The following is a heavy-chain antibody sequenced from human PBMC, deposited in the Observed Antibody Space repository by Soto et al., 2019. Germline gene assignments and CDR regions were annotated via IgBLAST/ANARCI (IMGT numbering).Heavy chain of an antibody. CDR3: ARALGYTYGHLPIDY. Sequence: SETLSLTCAVYGGSFRGYYWSWIRQPPGKGLEWIGEINHSGSTNYNPSLKSRVTISVDTSKNQFSLKLNSVTAADTAVYYCARALGYTYGHLPIDYWGKGTLVT. V-gene: IGHV4-34*01. J-gene: IGHJ4*02. CDR2: INHSGST. CDR1: GGSFRGYY. D-gene: IGHD5-18*01.